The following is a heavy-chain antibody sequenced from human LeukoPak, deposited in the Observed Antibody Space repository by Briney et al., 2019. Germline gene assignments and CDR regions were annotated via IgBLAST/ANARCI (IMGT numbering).Heavy chain of an antibody. Sequence: GGSLRLSCAASGFTFSSYWMSWVRQAPGKGLEWVANIKQDGSEKYYVDSVKGRFTITRDNAKNSLYLQMNSLRAEDTAVYYCARRYDFWSGYYSNYMDVWGKGTTVTVSS. J-gene: IGHJ6*03. CDR1: GFTFSSYW. CDR3: ARRYDFWSGYYSNYMDV. CDR2: IKQDGSEK. D-gene: IGHD3-3*01. V-gene: IGHV3-7*01.